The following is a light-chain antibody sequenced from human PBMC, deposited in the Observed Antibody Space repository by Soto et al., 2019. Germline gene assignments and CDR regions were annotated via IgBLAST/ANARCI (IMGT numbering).Light chain of an antibody. CDR1: SSNIGTNY. V-gene: IGLV1-51*01. CDR3: GTWDSRLSAVV. Sequence: QPVLTQPPSVSAAPGQMVTISCSGSSSNIGTNYVSWYQQLPGTAPKLLIYDNDKRPSGIPDRFSASKSGTSATLGITGLQTGDEAGYYCGTWDSRLSAVVFGGGTKLTVL. CDR2: DND. J-gene: IGLJ2*01.